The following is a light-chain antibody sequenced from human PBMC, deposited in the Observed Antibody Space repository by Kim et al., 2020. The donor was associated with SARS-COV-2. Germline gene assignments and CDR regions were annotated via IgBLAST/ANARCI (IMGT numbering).Light chain of an antibody. CDR1: TSNLGAGYD. J-gene: IGLJ3*02. Sequence: QSVLTQPPSVSGAPGQRVTISCTGSTSNLGAGYDVHWYQLLPGTAPKLLIYDNVNRPSGVPDRFSGSKSGTSASLAITGLQAGDEADYYCQSYDRSLSGSVFGGGTQLTVL. CDR3: QSYDRSLSGSV. V-gene: IGLV1-40*01. CDR2: DNV.